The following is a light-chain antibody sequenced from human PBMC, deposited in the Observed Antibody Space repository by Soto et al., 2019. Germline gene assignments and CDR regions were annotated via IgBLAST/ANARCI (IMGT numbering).Light chain of an antibody. CDR1: SSDVGGYNY. CDR2: EVT. J-gene: IGLJ3*02. CDR3: SSYTSRSTLVL. Sequence: QSALTQPASVSGSPGQSITISCTGSSSDVGGYNYVSWYQQHPGKAPKLIIYEVTARPSGVSDRFSGSKSGNTASLTISGLQAEDEADYYCSSYTSRSTLVLFGGGTKLTVL. V-gene: IGLV2-14*01.